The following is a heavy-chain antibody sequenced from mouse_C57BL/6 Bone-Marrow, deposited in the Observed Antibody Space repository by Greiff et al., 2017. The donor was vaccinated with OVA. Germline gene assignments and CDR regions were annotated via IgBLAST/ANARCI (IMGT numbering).Heavy chain of an antibody. D-gene: IGHD2-12*01. CDR3: AGEKRGRRGFDY. CDR1: GFPITSGYY. V-gene: IGHV12-3*01. CDR2: ITHSGET. Sequence: KLVEPGPGLVKPSPSLFLSCPTSGFPITSGYYWIWIRQSPRKPLEWMGFITHSGETFYNPSLQSPLSITLETSKNPFFLQMNSVTTEDTAMDYCAGEKRGRRGFDYWGQGTTLTVSS. J-gene: IGHJ2*01.